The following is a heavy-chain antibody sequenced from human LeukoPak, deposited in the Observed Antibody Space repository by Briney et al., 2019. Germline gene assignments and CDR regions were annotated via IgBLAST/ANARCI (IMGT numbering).Heavy chain of an antibody. CDR3: ARVPYGGSASLFDY. V-gene: IGHV4-59*01. J-gene: IGHJ4*02. D-gene: IGHD6-6*01. Sequence: SETLSLSCTVSGGSIRSYYWSWLRQPPGKGLEWIGYIYSSGGTNYNPSLKSRVTISVDTSKNQFSLKLSSVTAADTAYYYCARVPYGGSASLFDYWGQGTLVTVSS. CDR1: GGSIRSYY. CDR2: IYSSGGT.